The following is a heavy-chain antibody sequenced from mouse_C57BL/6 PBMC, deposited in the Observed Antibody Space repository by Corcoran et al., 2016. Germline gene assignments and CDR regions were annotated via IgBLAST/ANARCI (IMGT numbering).Heavy chain of an antibody. CDR2: IYPRRGNT. Sequence: QVQLQQSGAEQARPGASVKLSCTASGYTFTSYGIRWVKQRTGQGLEWIGEIYPRRGNTYYNEKFKGKATLTADKSSSTAYMELRSLTSEDSAVSFCARGDSITTVVEWYFDVWGTGMTVTVSS. D-gene: IGHD1-1*01. V-gene: IGHV1-81*01. CDR1: GYTFTSYG. J-gene: IGHJ1*03. CDR3: ARGDSITTVVEWYFDV.